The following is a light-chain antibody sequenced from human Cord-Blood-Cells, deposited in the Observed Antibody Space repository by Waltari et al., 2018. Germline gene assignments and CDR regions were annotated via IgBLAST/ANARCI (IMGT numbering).Light chain of an antibody. CDR3: QQYYSTPLT. V-gene: IGKV4-1*01. Sequence: DIVMTQSQDSLAVSLGERATIHCKSSQSVLYSSNNKNYLAWYQQKPGQPPKLLIYWASTRESGVPDRFSGSGSGTDFTLTISSLQAEDVAVYYCQQYYSTPLTFGPGTKVDIK. CDR1: QSVLYSSNNKNY. CDR2: WAS. J-gene: IGKJ3*01.